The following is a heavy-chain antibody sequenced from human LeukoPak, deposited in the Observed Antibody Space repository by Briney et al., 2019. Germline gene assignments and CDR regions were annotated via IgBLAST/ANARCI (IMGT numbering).Heavy chain of an antibody. CDR3: AREGLWGILGSFDY. Sequence: SETLSLTCAVYGGSFSGYYWSWIRQPPGKGLEWIGRIYTSGSTNYNPSLKSRVTISVDTSKNQFSLKLSSVTAADTAVYYCAREGLWGILGSFDYWVQGTLVTVSS. J-gene: IGHJ4*02. CDR1: GGSFSGYY. V-gene: IGHV4-4*08. CDR2: IYTSGST. D-gene: IGHD3-16*01.